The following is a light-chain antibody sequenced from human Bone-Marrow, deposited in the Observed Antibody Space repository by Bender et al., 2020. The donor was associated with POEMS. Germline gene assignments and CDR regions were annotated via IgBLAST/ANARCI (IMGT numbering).Light chain of an antibody. V-gene: IGLV2-11*01. CDR1: SSDVGGYNY. CDR2: DVS. J-gene: IGLJ2*01. Sequence: QSALTQPRSVSGSPGQSVTISCTGTSSDVGGYNYVSWYQQHPGKAPKLMIYDVSKRPSGVPDRFSGSKSGNTASLTISGLQAEDEADYYCCSYGHTSSYVVFGGGTKLTVL. CDR3: CSYGHTSSYVV.